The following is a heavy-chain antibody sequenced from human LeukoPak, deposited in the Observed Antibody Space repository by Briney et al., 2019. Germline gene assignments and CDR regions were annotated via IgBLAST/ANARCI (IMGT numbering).Heavy chain of an antibody. J-gene: IGHJ4*02. CDR1: GFTFSNTS. CDR2: IKQDGSDK. D-gene: IGHD3-10*01. Sequence: PGGSLRLSCVASGFTFSNTSMSWVRPAPGTGLEWVANIKQDGSDKYYVDSVKGRFTISRYNAKNSLYLQMNSLRAEDTAVYYCARDRSYGSGSKTYDDWGQGTLVTVSS. V-gene: IGHV3-7*05. CDR3: ARDRSYGSGSKTYDD.